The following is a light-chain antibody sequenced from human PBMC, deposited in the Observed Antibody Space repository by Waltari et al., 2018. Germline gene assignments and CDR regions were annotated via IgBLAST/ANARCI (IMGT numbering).Light chain of an antibody. CDR2: DVN. CDR1: TRGVGKYNL. CDR3: CSYAGSAISV. J-gene: IGLJ3*02. V-gene: IGLV2-23*02. Sequence: QSALTQTATVSGSPGQSITLSCTGTTRGVGKYNLVSWYQQHPGKAPTLIIYDVNKRPSGVSNRFSGSKSGNTASLTISGLQAADEAYYYCCSYAGSAISVFGGGTKVTVL.